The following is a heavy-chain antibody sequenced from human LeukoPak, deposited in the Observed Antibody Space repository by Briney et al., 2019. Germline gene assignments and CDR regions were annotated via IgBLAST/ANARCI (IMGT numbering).Heavy chain of an antibody. D-gene: IGHD3-10*01. CDR2: IYYSGST. V-gene: IGHV4-39*07. CDR1: GGSISSSSYY. J-gene: IGHJ5*02. CDR3: ARGDYYGSPKVVAA. Sequence: SETLSLTCTVSGGSISSSSYYWGWIRQPPGKGLEWIGSIYYSGSTNYNPSLKSRVTMSVDTSKNQFSLKLSSVTAADTAVYYCARGDYYGSPKVVAAWGQGTLVTVSS.